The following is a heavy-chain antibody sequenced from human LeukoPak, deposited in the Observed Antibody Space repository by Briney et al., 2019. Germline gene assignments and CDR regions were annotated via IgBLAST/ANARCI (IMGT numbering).Heavy chain of an antibody. Sequence: SVKVSCKASGGTFSSYAISWVRQAPGQGLEWMGRIIPIFGIANYAQKFQGRVTITADKSTSTAYMELSSLISEDTAVYYCAREPRADSSGYYYGYFDYWGQGTLVTVSS. J-gene: IGHJ4*02. V-gene: IGHV1-69*04. CDR2: IIPIFGIA. D-gene: IGHD3-22*01. CDR1: GGTFSSYA. CDR3: AREPRADSSGYYYGYFDY.